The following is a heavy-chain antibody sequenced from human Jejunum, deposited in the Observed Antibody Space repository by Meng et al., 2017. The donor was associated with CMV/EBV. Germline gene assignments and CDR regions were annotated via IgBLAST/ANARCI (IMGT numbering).Heavy chain of an antibody. CDR1: SGYS. CDR3: ARGGHCSSSSCSYNWFDP. D-gene: IGHD2-15*01. CDR2: ISSSSNYI. V-gene: IGHV3-21*01. J-gene: IGHJ5*02. Sequence: SGYSMNWVREAPGKGLEWVSTISSSSNYIYYTDSVEGRFIISRDNAKNSLYLQMNSLRAEDTAVYYCARGGHCSSSSCSYNWFDPWGQGTLVTVSS.